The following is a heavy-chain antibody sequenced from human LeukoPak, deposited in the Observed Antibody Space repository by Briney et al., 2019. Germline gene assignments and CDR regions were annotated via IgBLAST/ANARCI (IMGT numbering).Heavy chain of an antibody. J-gene: IGHJ4*02. CDR1: GFTFSTYA. V-gene: IGHV3-64*01. CDR3: ARGGRGDAGDY. D-gene: IGHD4-17*01. CDR2: ISSNGAST. Sequence: GGSLRLSCAASGFTFSTYAMHWVRQAPGKGLEYVSAISSNGASTYYTNSVKGRFTISRDNSKNTLYLQMGSLRTEDLAVYCCARGGRGDAGDYWGRGTLVTVSS.